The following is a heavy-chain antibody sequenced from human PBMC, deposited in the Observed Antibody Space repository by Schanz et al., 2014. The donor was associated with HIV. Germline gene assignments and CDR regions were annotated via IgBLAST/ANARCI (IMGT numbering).Heavy chain of an antibody. Sequence: QVQLVQSGAEVKKPGASVRVSCRASGYTFSSNDIHWVRQAPGQGLEWMGWINPKSGNTGYARKFQGRVTVTINTSKRTIYMELRGLTSEDAAVYYCARAGLWYNSGDYYGSAFDVWGPGTAVTVAS. CDR1: GYTFSSND. CDR3: ARAGLWYNSGDYYGSAFDV. D-gene: IGHD3-3*01. J-gene: IGHJ3*01. V-gene: IGHV1-8*02. CDR2: INPKSGNT.